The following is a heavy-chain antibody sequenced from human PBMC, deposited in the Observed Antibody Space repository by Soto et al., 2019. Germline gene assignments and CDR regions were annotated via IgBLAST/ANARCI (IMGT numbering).Heavy chain of an antibody. CDR1: GGSISSGDYY. Sequence: SETLSLTCTVSGGSISSGDYYWSWIRQPPGKGLEWIGYIYYSGSTYYNPSLKSRVTISVDTSKNQFSLKLSSVTAADTAVYYCARADYGGWFDPWGQGTLVIVSS. CDR3: ARADYGGWFDP. V-gene: IGHV4-30-4*01. CDR2: IYYSGST. D-gene: IGHD4-17*01. J-gene: IGHJ5*02.